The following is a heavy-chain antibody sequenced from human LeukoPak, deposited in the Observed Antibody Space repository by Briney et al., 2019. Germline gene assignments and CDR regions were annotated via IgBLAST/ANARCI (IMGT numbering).Heavy chain of an antibody. CDR1: GYTFTGYY. V-gene: IGHV1-2*02. Sequence: GASVKVSCKASGYTFTGYYMHWVRQAPGQGLEWMGWINPNNGGTNYAQKFQGRVTMTRDTSISTADMELNRLRSDDTAVYYCARARIPVTGTRVLDYWGQGTLVTVSS. CDR2: INPNNGGT. D-gene: IGHD1-1*01. CDR3: ARARIPVTGTRVLDY. J-gene: IGHJ4*02.